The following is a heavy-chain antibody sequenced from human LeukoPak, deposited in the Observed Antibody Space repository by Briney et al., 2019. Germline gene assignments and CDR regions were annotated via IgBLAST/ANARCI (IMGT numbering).Heavy chain of an antibody. CDR3: ARCLRITIFGGVRKNWFDP. D-gene: IGHD3-3*01. CDR1: GGSFSGYY. J-gene: IGHJ5*02. Sequence: SETLSLTRAVYGGSFSGYYWSWIPQPPGKGLEWSGEINHSESTLYPPSPKSRLTISVDTSKNQFSLKLSSVTAAVTAVYYCARCLRITIFGGVRKNWFDPWGQGTLVTVSS. CDR2: INHSEST. V-gene: IGHV4-34*01.